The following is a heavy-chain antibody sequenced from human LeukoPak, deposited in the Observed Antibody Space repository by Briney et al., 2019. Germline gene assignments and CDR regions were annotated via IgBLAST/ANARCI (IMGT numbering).Heavy chain of an antibody. CDR1: GFTFSSCG. D-gene: IGHD6-6*01. CDR3: AKRGPIYTSSPGNYFDY. V-gene: IGHV3-23*01. Sequence: GGSLRLSCAASGFTFSSCGMTWVRQAPGKGLEWVSSISGSDGGTYYADSVKGRFTISRDNSKNTLYLQMNSLRAEDTAIYYCAKRGPIYTSSPGNYFDYWGQGTLITVSS. J-gene: IGHJ4*02. CDR2: ISGSDGGT.